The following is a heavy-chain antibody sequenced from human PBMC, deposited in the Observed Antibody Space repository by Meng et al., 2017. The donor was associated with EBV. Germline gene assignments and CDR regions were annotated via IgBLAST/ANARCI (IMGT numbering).Heavy chain of an antibody. CDR3: ARERTGYYAEY. V-gene: IGHV3-30-3*01. CDR2: ISYDGSNE. J-gene: IGHJ4*02. CDR1: CPPLSGYP. Sequence: VVHTCWVPSLSAPSSCPPLSGYPIHYVRHSPIKGLSFFASISYDGSNEWYAGSVKGRFTISRDNSKNTLSLQMNSLRPEDTAIYYCARERTGYYAEYWGQGTLVTVSS. D-gene: IGHD3/OR15-3a*01.